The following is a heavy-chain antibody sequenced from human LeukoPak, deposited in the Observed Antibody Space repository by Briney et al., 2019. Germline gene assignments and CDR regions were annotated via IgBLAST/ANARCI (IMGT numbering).Heavy chain of an antibody. CDR2: INFSGTT. CDR3: ASYEYQLLRVFDY. D-gene: IGHD2-2*01. V-gene: IGHV4-39*07. J-gene: IGHJ4*02. Sequence: SETLSLTCTVSGGSISSSRFFWAWIRQPPGKGLEWIGNINFSGTTYYNPSLKSRVTISVDTSKNQFSLKLSSVTAADTAVYYCASYEYQLLRVFDYWGQGTLVTVSS. CDR1: GGSISSSRFF.